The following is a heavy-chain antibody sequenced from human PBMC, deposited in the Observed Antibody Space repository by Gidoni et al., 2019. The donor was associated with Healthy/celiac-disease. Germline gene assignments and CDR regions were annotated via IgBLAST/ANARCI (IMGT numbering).Heavy chain of an antibody. V-gene: IGHV3-23*01. D-gene: IGHD3-22*01. CDR3: AKDRTGDYYDSSGHFQH. Sequence: EVQLLESGGGLVQPGGSLRLSCAASGFTFSSYAMSWVRQAPGKGLEWVSAISGSGGSTYYADSVKGRFTISRDNSKNTLYLQMNSLRAEDTAVYYCAKDRTGDYYDSSGHFQHWGQGTLVTVSS. J-gene: IGHJ1*01. CDR2: ISGSGGST. CDR1: GFTFSSYA.